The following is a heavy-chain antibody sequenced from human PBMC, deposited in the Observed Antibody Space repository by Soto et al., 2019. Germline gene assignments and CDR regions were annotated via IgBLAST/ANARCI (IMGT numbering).Heavy chain of an antibody. D-gene: IGHD1-26*01. CDR1: GFTFSSYA. CDR2: ISGSGQST. CDR3: AKDASGGTVTYYFDY. J-gene: IGHJ4*02. Sequence: EVQLLESGGGLVQPGGSLRLSCAASGFTFSSYAMSWVRQAPGKGLEWVSGISGSGQSTYNADSVKGRFTMSRDNYKNTLYLQMTSLRAEDTSVYYCAKDASGGTVTYYFDYWGQGNLVTVSS. V-gene: IGHV3-23*01.